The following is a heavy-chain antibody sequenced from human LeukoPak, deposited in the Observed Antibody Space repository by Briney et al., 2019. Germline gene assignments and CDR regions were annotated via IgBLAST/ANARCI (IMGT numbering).Heavy chain of an antibody. CDR3: ARGPYCSSTSCYSNWFDP. CDR2: IWYDGSNK. D-gene: IGHD2-2*01. CDR1: GFTFSSYG. V-gene: IGHV3-33*01. Sequence: GGSLRLSCAASGFTFSSYGMHWVRQAPGKGLEWVAVIWYDGSNKYYADSVKGRFTISRDNSKNTLYLQMNSLRAEDTAVYYCARGPYCSSTSCYSNWFDPWGQGTLVTVSS. J-gene: IGHJ5*02.